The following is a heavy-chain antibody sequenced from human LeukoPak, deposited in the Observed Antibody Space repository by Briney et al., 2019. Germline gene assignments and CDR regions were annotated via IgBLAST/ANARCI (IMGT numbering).Heavy chain of an antibody. D-gene: IGHD6-19*01. V-gene: IGHV1-18*01. CDR1: GYTFTSHG. CDR3: ARDRRSSSGWPNWFDP. Sequence: GASVKVSCKASGYTFTSHGLSWARQAPGQGLEWMGWISIYSGNTNYAQKFQDRISMTTDTSTSTAYMELRSLKSDDTAVYYCARDRRSSSGWPNWFDPWGQGTLVTVSS. CDR2: ISIYSGNT. J-gene: IGHJ5*02.